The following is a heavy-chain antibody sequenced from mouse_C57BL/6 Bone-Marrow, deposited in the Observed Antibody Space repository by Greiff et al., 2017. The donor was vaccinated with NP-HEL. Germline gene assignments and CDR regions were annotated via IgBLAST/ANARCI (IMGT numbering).Heavy chain of an antibody. V-gene: IGHV1-85*01. CDR2: IYPRDGST. CDR3: ARCITTVVARYFDV. CDR1: GYTFTSYD. Sequence: VQRVESGPELVKPGASVKLSCKASGYTFTSYDINWVKQRPGQGLEWIGWIYPRDGSTKYNEKFKGKATLTVDTSSSTAYMELHSLTSEDSAVYFCARCITTVVARYFDVWGTGTTVTVSS. J-gene: IGHJ1*03. D-gene: IGHD1-1*01.